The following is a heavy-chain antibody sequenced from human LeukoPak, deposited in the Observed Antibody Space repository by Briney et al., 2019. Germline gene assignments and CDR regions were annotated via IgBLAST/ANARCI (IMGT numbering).Heavy chain of an antibody. V-gene: IGHV4-59*01. Sequence: PSETLSLTCTVSGGSISNYYWSWIRQPPGKGLEWIGYIYYSGSTNYNPSLKSRVTISVDTSKNQFSLKLSSVTAADTAVYYCARSRVPMNWFDPWGQGTLVTVSS. CDR2: IYYSGST. D-gene: IGHD6-6*01. CDR1: GGSISNYY. J-gene: IGHJ5*02. CDR3: ARSRVPMNWFDP.